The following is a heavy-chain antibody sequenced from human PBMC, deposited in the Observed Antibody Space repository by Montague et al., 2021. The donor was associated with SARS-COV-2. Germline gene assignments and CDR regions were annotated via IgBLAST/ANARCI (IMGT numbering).Heavy chain of an antibody. V-gene: IGHV3-53*01. J-gene: IGHJ3*02. CDR2: IYSGVDT. CDR1: GFTVNSNY. Sequence: SLRLSCAASGFTVNSNYMSWVRQAPGKGLEWVALIYSGVDTTYXXXVXDRFTISRDNSKNTLYLQMNSLRVEDTAVFYCARGGVGATWAFDIWGQGTMVTVSS. CDR3: ARGGVGATWAFDI. D-gene: IGHD1-26*01.